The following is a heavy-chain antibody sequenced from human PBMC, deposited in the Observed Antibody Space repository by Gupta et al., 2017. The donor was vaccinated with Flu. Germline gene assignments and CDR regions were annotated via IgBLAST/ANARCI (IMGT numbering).Heavy chain of an antibody. D-gene: IGHD1-26*01. V-gene: IGHV1-69*01. Sequence: QAPGQGLEWMGGIIPIFGTANYAQKFQGRVTITADESTSTAYMELSSLRSEDTAVYYCARDSIVGAPRGLRYWGQGTLVTVSS. CDR2: IIPIFGTA. J-gene: IGHJ4*02. CDR3: ARDSIVGAPRGLRY.